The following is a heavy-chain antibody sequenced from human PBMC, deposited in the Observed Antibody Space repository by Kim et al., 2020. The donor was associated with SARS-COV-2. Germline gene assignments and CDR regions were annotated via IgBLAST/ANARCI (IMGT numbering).Heavy chain of an antibody. CDR3: ARGYLISTYGYFSIDV. CDR2: INAGNGST. CDR1: GYTFTSYA. D-gene: IGHD4-17*01. Sequence: ASVKVSCKASGYTFTSYAIHWVRQAPGQRLEWMGWINAGNGSTKFSRKFQGRITMTRDTSVNIASMELSSLRSEDTAVYYCARGYLISTYGYFSIDVWGK. V-gene: IGHV1-3*01. J-gene: IGHJ6*04.